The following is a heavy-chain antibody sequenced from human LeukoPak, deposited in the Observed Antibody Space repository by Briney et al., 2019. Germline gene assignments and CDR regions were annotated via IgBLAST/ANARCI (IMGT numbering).Heavy chain of an antibody. J-gene: IGHJ4*02. CDR1: GFTFSSYS. CDR3: ARGIGSLAFDY. D-gene: IGHD1-26*01. CDR2: ISSSSSYI. V-gene: IGHV3-21*01. Sequence: GGSLGLSCAASGFTFSSYSMNWVRQAPGKGLEWVSSISSSSSYIYYADSVKGRFTISRDNAKNSLYLQMNSLRAEDTAVYYCARGIGSLAFDYWGQGTLVTVPS.